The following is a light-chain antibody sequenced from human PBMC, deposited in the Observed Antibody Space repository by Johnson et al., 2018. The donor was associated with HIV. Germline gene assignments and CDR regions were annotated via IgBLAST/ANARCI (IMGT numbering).Light chain of an antibody. CDR3: GTWDSSLSAYV. V-gene: IGLV1-51*02. CDR1: TSNIGNNY. CDR2: ENN. J-gene: IGLJ1*01. Sequence: QSVLTQPPSVSAAPGQKVTISCSGSTSNIGNNYVSWYQHLPRTAPKLLIYENNKRPSGIPDRFSGSKSGTSATLGITGLQTGDEADYYCGTWDSSLSAYVLGTGTKVTVL.